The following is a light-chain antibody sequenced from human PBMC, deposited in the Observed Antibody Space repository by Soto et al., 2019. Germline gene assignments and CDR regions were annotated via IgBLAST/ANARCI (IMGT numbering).Light chain of an antibody. CDR3: QQYGTSPLT. CDR2: GAS. V-gene: IGKV3-20*01. CDR1: QTVKNNY. J-gene: IGKJ4*02. Sequence: ETVLTQSPGPLSLSPGEGATLSCRASQTVKNNYLAWYQQRRGLAPRLLVYGASGRATGIPDRFSGSGSRTDFTLTITRLEPEDFAVYYCQQYGTSPLTFGGGTKVEIK.